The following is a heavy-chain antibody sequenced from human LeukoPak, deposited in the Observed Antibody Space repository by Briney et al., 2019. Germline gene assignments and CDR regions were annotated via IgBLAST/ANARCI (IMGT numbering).Heavy chain of an antibody. V-gene: IGHV3-30*01. J-gene: IGHJ4*02. Sequence: PGGSLRLSCAASGFTFSSYAVHWVRQAPGKGLEWVAVISYDGSNVYYADSVKGRFTISRDNSKNTVFLQMNSLRAEDTAVYYCARDRWNSYDIGLDYWGQGTLVTVSS. CDR3: ARDRWNSYDIGLDY. CDR1: GFTFSSYA. CDR2: ISYDGSNV. D-gene: IGHD3-3*01.